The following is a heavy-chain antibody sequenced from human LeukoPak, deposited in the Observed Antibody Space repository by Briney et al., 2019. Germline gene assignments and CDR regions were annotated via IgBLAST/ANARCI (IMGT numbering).Heavy chain of an antibody. D-gene: IGHD3-22*01. Sequence: ASVKVSCKASGYTFSGYYMHWVRQAPGQGLEWMGWINPNSGGTNYAQKFQGRVTMTRDTSISSAYMELSRLTSDDTAVYFCARSYDSSGYFPNWGQGTLVTVSS. CDR3: ARSYDSSGYFPN. CDR2: INPNSGGT. CDR1: GYTFSGYY. J-gene: IGHJ4*02. V-gene: IGHV1-2*02.